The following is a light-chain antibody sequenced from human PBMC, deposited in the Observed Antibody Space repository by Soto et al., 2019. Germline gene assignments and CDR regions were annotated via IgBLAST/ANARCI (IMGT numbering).Light chain of an antibody. V-gene: IGKV1-5*03. CDR2: KAS. Sequence: IQMTQSPSSLSASVGDIVTITCRASQGIRNDLGWYQQKPGKAPKLLIYKASSLESGVPSRFSGSGSGTEFTLTISSLQPDDFATYYCQQYNSYWTFGQGTKVDIK. CDR3: QQYNSYWT. CDR1: QGIRND. J-gene: IGKJ1*01.